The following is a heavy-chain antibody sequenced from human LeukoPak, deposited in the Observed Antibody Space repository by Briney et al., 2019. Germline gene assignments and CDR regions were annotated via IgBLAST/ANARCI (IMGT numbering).Heavy chain of an antibody. CDR3: ARDLAVLAVAEYFDY. CDR2: ISSSSSYI. J-gene: IGHJ4*02. CDR1: GFTFSSYS. Sequence: GGSLRLSCAASGFTFSSYSMNWVRQAPGKGLEWVSSISSSSSYIYYADSVKGRFTISRDNAKNSLYLQMNSLRAEDTAVYYCARDLAVLAVAEYFDYWGQGTLVTVSS. V-gene: IGHV3-21*01. D-gene: IGHD6-19*01.